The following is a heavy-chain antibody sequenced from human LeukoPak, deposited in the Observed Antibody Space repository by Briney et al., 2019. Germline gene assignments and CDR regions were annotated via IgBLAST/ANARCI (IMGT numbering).Heavy chain of an antibody. CDR1: GFSFSNYE. CDR3: AKDLGPYCSGGSCSAFDY. J-gene: IGHJ4*02. Sequence: GGSLRLSCAASGFSFSNYEMNWVRQAPGKGLEWISYISYTGSTTYQPDSVKGRFTISRDNSKNTLYLQMNSLRAEDTAVYYCAKDLGPYCSGGSCSAFDYWGQGTLVTVSS. V-gene: IGHV3-48*03. D-gene: IGHD2-15*01. CDR2: ISYTGSTT.